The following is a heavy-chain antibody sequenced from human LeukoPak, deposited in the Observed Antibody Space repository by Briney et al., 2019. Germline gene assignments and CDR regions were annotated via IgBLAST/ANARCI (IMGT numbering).Heavy chain of an antibody. CDR1: GYTLTELS. J-gene: IGHJ4*02. D-gene: IGHD1-1*01. Sequence: ASVKVSCKVSGYTLTELSIHWLRQAPGKGLEWNGGFDPEDGETIYAQKFQGRVTMTEDTSTDTAYMELSSLRSEDTAVYYCATYNWNRRYFDYWGQGTLVTVSS. CDR2: FDPEDGET. V-gene: IGHV1-24*01. CDR3: ATYNWNRRYFDY.